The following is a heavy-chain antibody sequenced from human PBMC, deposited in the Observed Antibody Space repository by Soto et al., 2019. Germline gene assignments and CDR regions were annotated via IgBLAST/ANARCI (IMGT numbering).Heavy chain of an antibody. CDR1: GGTFSSYA. CDR2: IIPIFGTA. CDR3: ASRRWEWELRYYYYYMDV. D-gene: IGHD1-26*01. V-gene: IGHV1-69*13. J-gene: IGHJ6*03. Sequence: ASVKVSCKASGGTFSSYAISWVRQAPGQGLEWMGGIIPIFGTANYAQKFQGRVTITADESTSTAYMELSSLRSEDTAVYYCASRRWEWELRYYYYYMDVWGKGTTVTVSS.